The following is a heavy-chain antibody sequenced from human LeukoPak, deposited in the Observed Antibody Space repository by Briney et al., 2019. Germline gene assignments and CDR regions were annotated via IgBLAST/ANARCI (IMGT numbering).Heavy chain of an antibody. CDR3: ARGYNWNDKTPAY. D-gene: IGHD1-20*01. J-gene: IGHJ4*02. Sequence: RPGGSLRLSCAASGFTFDDYGMSWVRQAPGKGLEWVSGINWNGGSTCYADSVKGRFTISRDNAKNSLDLQMNSLRAEDTALYYRARGYNWNDKTPAYWGQGTLVTVSS. CDR2: INWNGGST. CDR1: GFTFDDYG. V-gene: IGHV3-20*04.